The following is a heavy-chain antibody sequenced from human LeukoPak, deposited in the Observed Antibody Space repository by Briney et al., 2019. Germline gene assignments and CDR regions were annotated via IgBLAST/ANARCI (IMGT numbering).Heavy chain of an antibody. CDR2: IIPIFGTA. J-gene: IGHJ5*02. CDR1: GGTFSSYA. CDR3: ARKYSSSSLWFDP. Sequence: SVKVSCKASGGTFSSYAISWVRQAPGQGLEWMGGIIPIFGTANYAQKFQGRVTITADESTSTAYMELSSLRSEDTAVYYCARKYSSSSLWFDPWGQGTLVTVSS. V-gene: IGHV1-69*13. D-gene: IGHD6-6*01.